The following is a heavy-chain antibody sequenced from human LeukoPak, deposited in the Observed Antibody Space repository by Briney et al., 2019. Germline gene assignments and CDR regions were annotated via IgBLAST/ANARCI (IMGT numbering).Heavy chain of an antibody. V-gene: IGHV4-34*01. J-gene: IGHJ2*01. CDR1: GGSFSGYY. D-gene: IGHD1-1*01. CDR3: ARPLGWNERGALFDL. CDR2: INHSGST. Sequence: SETLSLTCAVYGGSFSGYYWSWIRQPPGKGLEWIGEINHSGSTNYNPSLKSRVTISVDTSKNQFSLKLSSVTAADTAVYYCARPLGWNERGALFDLWGRGTLVTASS.